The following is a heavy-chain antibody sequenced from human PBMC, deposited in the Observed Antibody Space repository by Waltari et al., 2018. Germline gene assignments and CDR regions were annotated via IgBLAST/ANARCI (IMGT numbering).Heavy chain of an antibody. CDR1: GGTFSSYA. CDR2: IIPILGIA. D-gene: IGHD3-22*01. CDR3: ARAYYDSSGYYGDAFDI. V-gene: IGHV1-69*10. Sequence: QVQLVQSGAEVKKPGSSVKVSCKASGGTFSSYAISWVRQAPGQGLEWMGGIIPILGIANYAQKFQGRVTITADKSTSTAYMELSSLRSEDTAVYYCARAYYDSSGYYGDAFDIWGQGTMVTVSS. J-gene: IGHJ3*02.